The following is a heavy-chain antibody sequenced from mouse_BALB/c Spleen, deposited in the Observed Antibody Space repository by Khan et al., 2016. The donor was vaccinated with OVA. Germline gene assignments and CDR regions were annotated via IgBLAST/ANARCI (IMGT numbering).Heavy chain of an antibody. CDR2: ISTYYGHA. CDR1: GYTFTDFT. Sequence: QVQLQQSGAEVVRPGVSVKVSCKGSGYTFTDFTLHWVKQSHAMSLEWIGVISTYYGHATYNQKFKDKATMTVDKSSSKAYMELARLTSEDSAIFYVPRGGGGNRFAYWGQGTLVTVSA. CDR3: PRGGGGNRFAY. J-gene: IGHJ3*01. V-gene: IGHV1S137*01.